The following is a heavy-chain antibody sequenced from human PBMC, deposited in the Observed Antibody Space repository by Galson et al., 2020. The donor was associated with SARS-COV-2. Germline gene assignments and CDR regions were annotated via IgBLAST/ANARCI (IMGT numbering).Heavy chain of an antibody. D-gene: IGHD2-15*01. CDR2: ISGSGTRT. CDR1: GFTINTYA. Sequence: GGSLRLSCVVSGFTINTYAMTWVRQPPAQGLEWVAAISGSGTRTNYGNPVKGRFTISRDNAKDTLYPQMNSLRTDDTAVYYCAKLGYCSRNTCYLWFYYGIDIWGQGTTVTVSS. CDR3: AKLGYCSRNTCYLWFYYGIDI. J-gene: IGHJ6*02. V-gene: IGHV3-23*01.